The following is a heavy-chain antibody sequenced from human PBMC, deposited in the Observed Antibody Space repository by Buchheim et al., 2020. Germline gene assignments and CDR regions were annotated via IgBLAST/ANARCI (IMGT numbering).Heavy chain of an antibody. V-gene: IGHV4-59*01. CDR2: IYYSGST. D-gene: IGHD3-10*01. Sequence: QVQLQESGPGLVKPSETLSLTCTVSGGSISSYYWSWIRQPPGKGLEWIGYIYYSGSTTYNPSLKSRVTISVDTSKNQFSLKLSSVTAADTAVYYCARGSGLIGLWGRGTL. CDR3: ARGSGLIGL. J-gene: IGHJ2*01. CDR1: GGSISSYY.